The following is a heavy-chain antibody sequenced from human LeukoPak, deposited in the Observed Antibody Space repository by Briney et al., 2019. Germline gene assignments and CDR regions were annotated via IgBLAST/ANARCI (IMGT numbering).Heavy chain of an antibody. CDR1: RYTFSSYS. Sequence: ASLKVSCKASRYTFSSYSFTCVRQGPGQGLEWVGWISAYTGYTIYAQKLLGRATMNTDTSTSTAYMELRSLRSDDTAVYYCARGDYGDYWGQGTLVTVSS. V-gene: IGHV1-18*01. J-gene: IGHJ4*02. CDR2: ISAYTGYT. CDR3: ARGDYGDY. D-gene: IGHD4-17*01.